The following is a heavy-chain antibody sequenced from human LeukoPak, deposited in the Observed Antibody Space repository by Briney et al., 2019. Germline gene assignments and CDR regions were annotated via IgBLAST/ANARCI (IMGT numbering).Heavy chain of an antibody. CDR3: AKDSGVLRHFDWLSYFDY. CDR1: GFTFSSYW. D-gene: IGHD3-9*01. J-gene: IGHJ4*02. Sequence: GGSLRLSCTASGFTFSSYWMTWVRQAPEKGLEWVANIKQDGSEKYYVDSVKGRFTIPRDHAKNSLYLQMNSLRAEDTAVYYCAKDSGVLRHFDWLSYFDYWGQGTLVTVSS. CDR2: IKQDGSEK. V-gene: IGHV3-7*03.